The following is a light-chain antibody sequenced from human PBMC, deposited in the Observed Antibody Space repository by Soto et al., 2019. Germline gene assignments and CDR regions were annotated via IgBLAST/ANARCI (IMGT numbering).Light chain of an antibody. CDR3: CSYAGSSTSYV. V-gene: IGLV2-23*01. Sequence: QSALTQPASVSGSPGQSITISYTGTSSDVGSYNLVSWYQQHPGKAPKLMIYEGSKRPSGVSNRFSGSKSGNTAYLTISGLQAEDEADYYCCSYAGSSTSYVFGTGTKLTVL. J-gene: IGLJ1*01. CDR1: SSDVGSYNL. CDR2: EGS.